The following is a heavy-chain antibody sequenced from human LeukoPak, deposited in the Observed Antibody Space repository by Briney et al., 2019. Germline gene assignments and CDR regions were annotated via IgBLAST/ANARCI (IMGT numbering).Heavy chain of an antibody. V-gene: IGHV3-23*01. CDR3: AKVGATVVTPTFDY. D-gene: IGHD4-23*01. CDR2: ISGSGGST. CDR1: RFTFSSYA. Sequence: GGALRLSCAASRFTFSSYAMSWVRQAPGKGREWVSAISGSGGSTYYADSVKGRFTVSRDNSKNTLYLQMNSLRAEDTAVYYCAKVGATVVTPTFDYWGQGTLVTVSS. J-gene: IGHJ4*02.